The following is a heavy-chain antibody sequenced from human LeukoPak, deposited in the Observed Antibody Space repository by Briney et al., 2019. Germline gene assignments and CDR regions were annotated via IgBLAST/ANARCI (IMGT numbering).Heavy chain of an antibody. V-gene: IGHV3-64*02. D-gene: IGHD5-12*01. CDR1: GFTFSDHA. J-gene: IGHJ4*02. Sequence: GGSLRLSCATSGFTFSDHALHWVRQAPGKGLQYVSAISRNGTRTFYTDSVKDRFTISRVNSTKTLYLQMGSLRVEDMGVYYCVRDSFYTGYDRGFGYWGQGTLVTVSS. CDR2: ISRNGTRT. CDR3: VRDSFYTGYDRGFGY.